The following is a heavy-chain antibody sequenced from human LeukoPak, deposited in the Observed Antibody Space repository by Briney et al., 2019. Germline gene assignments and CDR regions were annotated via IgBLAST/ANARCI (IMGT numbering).Heavy chain of an antibody. CDR2: FHTSGNT. Sequence: SETLSLTCTVSGGSISNYYWSWLRQPAGKGLEWIGRFHTSGNTNYNPSLKSRVTMSVDTSKNQFSLNLTSVTAADTAVYYCGREVSGGDWRAIDPWGQGTLVTVSS. CDR3: GREVSGGDWRAIDP. D-gene: IGHD2-21*02. J-gene: IGHJ5*02. V-gene: IGHV4-4*07. CDR1: GGSISNYY.